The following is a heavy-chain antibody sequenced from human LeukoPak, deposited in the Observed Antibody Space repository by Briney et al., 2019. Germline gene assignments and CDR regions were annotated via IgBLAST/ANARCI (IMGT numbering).Heavy chain of an antibody. Sequence: GGSLRLSCAASGFTFSKYWMRWVRQAPGKGLESVSRINTDGTVTTYADSVKGRFTVSRDNGDNTMFLQMNSVRDEDTAVYYCATKQWLAPPPDSWGQGTPVTVSS. CDR2: INTDGTVT. CDR1: GFTFSKYW. CDR3: ATKQWLAPPPDS. J-gene: IGHJ4*02. V-gene: IGHV3-74*01. D-gene: IGHD6-19*01.